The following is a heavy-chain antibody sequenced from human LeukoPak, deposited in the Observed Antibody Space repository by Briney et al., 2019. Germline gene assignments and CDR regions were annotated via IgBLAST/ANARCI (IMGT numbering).Heavy chain of an antibody. V-gene: IGHV3-66*01. CDR2: IYAAGAT. D-gene: IGHD3-10*01. CDR3: ARVCSYRPGSSYFDH. J-gene: IGHJ4*02. CDR1: GITVSSHF. Sequence: GGALRLSCAASGITVSSHFMSWVRQVPGKGLEWVSIIYAAGATYTADSVTGRFTISRDTYKNMLNLEMNSLRPEDTAVYFCARVCSYRPGSSYFDHWGQGTLVAVSS.